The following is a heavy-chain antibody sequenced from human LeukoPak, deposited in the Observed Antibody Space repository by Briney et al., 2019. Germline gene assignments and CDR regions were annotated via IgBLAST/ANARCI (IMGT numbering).Heavy chain of an antibody. CDR3: ARDSAYSSSWYGADY. J-gene: IGHJ4*02. CDR1: GFTFSSYS. V-gene: IGHV3-48*01. Sequence: GGSLRLSCAASGFTFSSYSMNWDRQAPGKGLEWVSYISSSSTIYYEDSVKGRFTISRDNAKNSLYLQMNSLRAEDTAVYYCARDSAYSSSWYGADYWGQGTLVTVSS. D-gene: IGHD6-13*01. CDR2: ISSSSTI.